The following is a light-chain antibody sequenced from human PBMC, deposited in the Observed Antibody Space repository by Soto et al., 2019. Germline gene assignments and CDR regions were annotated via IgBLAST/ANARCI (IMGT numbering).Light chain of an antibody. J-gene: IGKJ4*01. CDR3: QQHINCPLT. CDR1: QTVSSS. CDR2: EAS. V-gene: IGKV3-11*01. Sequence: EIVLTQSPATLSLSPGERATLSCRASQTVSSSLAWYQQKPGQAPRLLIYEASNRATGIPARFSGSGSGADFTLTISSIEPEDFALYYCQQHINCPLTFGGGTKVDIK.